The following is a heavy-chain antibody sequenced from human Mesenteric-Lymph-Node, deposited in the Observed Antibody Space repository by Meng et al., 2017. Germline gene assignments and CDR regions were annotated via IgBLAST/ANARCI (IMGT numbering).Heavy chain of an antibody. D-gene: IGHD2-21*02. J-gene: IGHJ6*02. CDR2: IFGTA. CDR3: ASTYCGGDCYLADYYGMDV. V-gene: IGHV1-69*06. CDR1: GATFSSYA. Sequence: SVKVSCKASGATFSSYAISWLRQAPGQGLEWMGGIFGTANYAQRFQGRLTITADKSTTTAYMELGSLRSEDTAVYYCASTYCGGDCYLADYYGMDVWGQGTTVTVSS.